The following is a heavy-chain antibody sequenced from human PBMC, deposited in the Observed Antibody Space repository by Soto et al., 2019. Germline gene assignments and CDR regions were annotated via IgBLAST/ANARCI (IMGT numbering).Heavy chain of an antibody. J-gene: IGHJ4*02. CDR3: AREFSGGWVRLDY. D-gene: IGHD3-16*01. V-gene: IGHV1-69*12. CDR2: IIPIFGTA. Sequence: QVQLVQSGAEVKKPGSSVKVSCKASGGTFSSYAISWVRQAPGQGLEWMGGIIPIFGTANYAQKFQGRVTITADESTSPAYMELGSLRAEDTAVYYCAREFSGGWVRLDYWGQGTLVTVSS. CDR1: GGTFSSYA.